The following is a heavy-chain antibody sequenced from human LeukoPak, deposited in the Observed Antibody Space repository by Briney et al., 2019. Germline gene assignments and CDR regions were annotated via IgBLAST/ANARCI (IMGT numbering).Heavy chain of an antibody. CDR2: MNPNSGNT. CDR3: ARGQDTAMAGVDY. Sequence: ASVKVSCKASGYTSTSYDINWVRQATGQGLEWMGWMNPNSGNTGYAQKFQGRVTMTRNTSISTAYMELSSLRSEDAAVYYCARGQDTAMAGVDYWGQGTLVTVSS. D-gene: IGHD5-18*01. V-gene: IGHV1-8*01. CDR1: GYTSTSYD. J-gene: IGHJ4*02.